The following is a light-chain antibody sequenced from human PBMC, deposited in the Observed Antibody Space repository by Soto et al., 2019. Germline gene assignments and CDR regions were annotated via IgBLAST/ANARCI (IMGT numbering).Light chain of an antibody. Sequence: DIQMTQSPSTLSASVGDRVTITCRAGQSISNLLAWYQQKSGRAPKLLIYKATILQSGFPSRFSGSGSGTEFTLTISSLQPDDFATYYCQCYHTFSRTFGQGTKVEVK. CDR1: QSISNL. V-gene: IGKV1-5*03. CDR2: KAT. CDR3: QCYHTFSRT. J-gene: IGKJ1*01.